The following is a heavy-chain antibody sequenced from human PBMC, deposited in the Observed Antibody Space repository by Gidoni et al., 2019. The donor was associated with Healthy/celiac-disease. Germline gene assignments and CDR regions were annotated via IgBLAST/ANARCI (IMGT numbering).Heavy chain of an antibody. Sequence: EITHSGSTNYNPSLKSRVTISVDTSKNQFSLKLSSVTAADPAVYYCARGVHSVCYQTPFDYWGQGTLVTVSS. CDR2: ITHSGST. V-gene: IGHV4-34*01. D-gene: IGHD1-26*01. CDR3: ARGVHSVCYQTPFDY. J-gene: IGHJ4*02.